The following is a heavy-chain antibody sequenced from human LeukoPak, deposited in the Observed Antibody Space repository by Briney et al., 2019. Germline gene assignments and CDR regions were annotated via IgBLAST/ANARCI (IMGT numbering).Heavy chain of an antibody. CDR2: INPSGGST. Sequence: GASVKVSCKASGYTFTRYYMHWVRQAPGQGLEWMGIINPSGGSTSYAQKFQGRVSVTTDTSTSTAYMELRSLRSDDTGVYYCARDRSLVPVGEEALAYWGQGTLVTVSS. CDR1: GYTFTRYY. V-gene: IGHV1-46*01. CDR3: ARDRSLVPVGEEALAY. J-gene: IGHJ4*02. D-gene: IGHD1-26*01.